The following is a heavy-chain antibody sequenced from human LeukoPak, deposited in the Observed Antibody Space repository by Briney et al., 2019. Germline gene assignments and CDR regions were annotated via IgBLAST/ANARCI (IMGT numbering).Heavy chain of an antibody. D-gene: IGHD2-2*01. CDR2: ISGSGGST. V-gene: IGHV3-23*01. Sequence: GGSLRLSCAASGFTFSSYAMSWVRQAPGKGLEWVSAISGSGGSTYYADSVKGRFTISRDNSKNTLYLQMSSLRAEGTAVYYCAKDRGYVVPAAIGYWGQGTLVTVSS. CDR1: GFTFSSYA. CDR3: AKDRGYVVPAAIGY. J-gene: IGHJ4*02.